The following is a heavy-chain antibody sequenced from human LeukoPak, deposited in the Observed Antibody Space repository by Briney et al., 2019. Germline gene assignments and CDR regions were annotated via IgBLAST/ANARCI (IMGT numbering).Heavy chain of an antibody. J-gene: IGHJ6*03. CDR3: ARGGSGLSRNYYYYMDV. D-gene: IGHD3-3*01. CDR2: IYYSGST. Sequence: SETLSLTCTVSGGSISSGGYYWSWIRQHPGKGLEWIGYIYYSGSTYYNPSLKSRVTISVDTSKNQFSLKLSSVTAADTAVYYWARGGSGLSRNYYYYMDVWGKGTTVTVSS. V-gene: IGHV4-31*03. CDR1: GGSISSGGYY.